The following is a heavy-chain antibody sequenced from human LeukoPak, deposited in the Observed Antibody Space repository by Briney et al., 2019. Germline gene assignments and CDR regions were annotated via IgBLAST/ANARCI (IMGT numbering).Heavy chain of an antibody. CDR2: IYSGGST. CDR3: ARDNSPSDGYILFDD. D-gene: IGHD5-24*01. J-gene: IGHJ5*02. CDR1: GFTVSSNY. Sequence: GGSLRLSCAASGFTVSSNYMSWVRQAPGKGLEWVPVIYSGGSTYYADSVKGRFTISRDNSKNTLYLQMNSLRAEDTALYFCARDNSPSDGYILFDDWGQGTLVTVSS. V-gene: IGHV3-53*01.